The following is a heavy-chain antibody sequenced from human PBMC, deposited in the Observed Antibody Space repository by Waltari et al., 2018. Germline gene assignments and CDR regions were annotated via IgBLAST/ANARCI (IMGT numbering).Heavy chain of an antibody. CDR2: TSTDGSTT. CDR1: GFTFSSYW. Sequence: EVQLVESGGGLVQPGGSLRLSCAASGFTFSSYWMHWVRQAPGKGLVWVSDTSTDGSTTNYADSVKGRFTISRDNAKNTLYLQMDSLRAEETAVYYCVIGAQHVSNWYASEYFQHWGQGTLVTVSS. V-gene: IGHV3-74*01. D-gene: IGHD6-13*01. J-gene: IGHJ1*01. CDR3: VIGAQHVSNWYASEYFQH.